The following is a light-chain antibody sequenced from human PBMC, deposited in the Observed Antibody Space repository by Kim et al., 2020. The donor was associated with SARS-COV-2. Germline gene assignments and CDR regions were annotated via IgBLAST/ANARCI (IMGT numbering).Light chain of an antibody. CDR2: QDK. CDR1: QLGDKY. Sequence: SYELTQPPSVSVSPGQTASITCSGDQLGDKYVCWYQQKPGQSPVLVIYQDKNRPSGIPERFSCSNSGNTATLTISGTQAMDEADYYCQAWDTTVVFGGGT. J-gene: IGLJ2*01. CDR3: QAWDTTVV. V-gene: IGLV3-1*01.